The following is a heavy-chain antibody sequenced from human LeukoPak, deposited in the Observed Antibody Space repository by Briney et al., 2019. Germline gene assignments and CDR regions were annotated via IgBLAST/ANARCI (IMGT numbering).Heavy chain of an antibody. Sequence: PGGSLRFSCAASGFTFSSYAMHWVRQAPGKGLEWVAVISYDGSNKYYADSVKGRFTISRDNSKNTLYLQMNSLRAEDTAVCYCARDPRPRGYGYIVDYWGQGTLVTVSS. D-gene: IGHD5-18*01. CDR1: GFTFSSYA. CDR3: ARDPRPRGYGYIVDY. J-gene: IGHJ4*02. V-gene: IGHV3-30*04. CDR2: ISYDGSNK.